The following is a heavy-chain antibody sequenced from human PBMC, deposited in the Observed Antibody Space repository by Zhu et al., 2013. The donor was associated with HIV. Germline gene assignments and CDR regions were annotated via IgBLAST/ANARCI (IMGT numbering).Heavy chain of an antibody. Sequence: QVQLVQSGAEVKKPGSSVKVSCKASGGTFSSYAISWVRQAPGQGLEWMGGIIPIFGTANYAQKFQGRVTITADESTSTAYMELSSLRSEDTAVYYCAGRVGSGYFPRPGELDYWGQGTLVTVSS. V-gene: IGHV1-69*01. CDR3: AGRVGSGYFPRPGELDY. CDR2: IIPIFGTA. CDR1: GGTFSSYA. J-gene: IGHJ4*02. D-gene: IGHD3-3*01.